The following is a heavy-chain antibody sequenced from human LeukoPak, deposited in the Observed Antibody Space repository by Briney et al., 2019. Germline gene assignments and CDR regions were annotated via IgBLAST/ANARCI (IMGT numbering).Heavy chain of an antibody. CDR1: GFTFSGSA. D-gene: IGHD4-17*01. CDR2: ITSSSSTI. J-gene: IGHJ4*02. Sequence: PGGSLRLSCAASGFTFSGSAMNWVRQAPGKGLEWVSYITSSSSTICYADSVKGRFTISRDNAKNSLYLQMNSLRDEDTAVYYCARDRDGDPSFEYWGQGTLVTVSS. CDR3: ARDRDGDPSFEY. V-gene: IGHV3-48*02.